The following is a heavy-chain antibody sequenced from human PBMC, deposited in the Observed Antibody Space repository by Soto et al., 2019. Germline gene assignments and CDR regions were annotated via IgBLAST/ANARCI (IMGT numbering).Heavy chain of an antibody. V-gene: IGHV1-2*04. J-gene: IGHJ4*02. Sequence: ASVMVLCKDSGSTFTGYYIPWVRQAPGQGLDWMGWVNPNSRGRNYAQKFQGCVTMTRDTSISTAYMELSRMRSDDTTVYYCVTSRVSIAVAGETEYYFDYWGQGTLVTLSS. D-gene: IGHD6-19*01. CDR3: VTSRVSIAVAGETEYYFDY. CDR2: VNPNSRGR. CDR1: GSTFTGYY.